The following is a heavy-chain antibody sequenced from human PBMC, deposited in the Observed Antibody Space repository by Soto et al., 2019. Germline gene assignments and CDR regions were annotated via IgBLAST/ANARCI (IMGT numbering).Heavy chain of an antibody. CDR2: ISSSSSYI. CDR3: ARSRRGDGAFDI. D-gene: IGHD4-17*01. Sequence: EVKLVESGGGLVKPGGSLNLSCAASGFTFSSYSMNWVRQAPGKGLEWVSSISSSSSYIYYADSVKGRFTISRDNAKNSLYLQMNSLRAEDTAVYYCARSRRGDGAFDIWGQGTMVTVSS. J-gene: IGHJ3*02. V-gene: IGHV3-21*01. CDR1: GFTFSSYS.